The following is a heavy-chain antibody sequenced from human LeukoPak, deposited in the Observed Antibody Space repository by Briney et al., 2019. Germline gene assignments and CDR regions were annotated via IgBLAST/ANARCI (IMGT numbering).Heavy chain of an antibody. V-gene: IGHV1-18*01. CDR1: GYTFTSYG. J-gene: IGHJ5*02. CDR2: ISAYNGNT. Sequence: ASVKVSCKASGYTFTSYGISWVRQAPGQGLEWMGWISAYNGNTNYAQKLQGRVTMTTDTSTSTAYMELRSLRSGDTAVYYCARVVTMVRGPNWFDPWGQGTLVTVSS. D-gene: IGHD3-10*01. CDR3: ARVVTMVRGPNWFDP.